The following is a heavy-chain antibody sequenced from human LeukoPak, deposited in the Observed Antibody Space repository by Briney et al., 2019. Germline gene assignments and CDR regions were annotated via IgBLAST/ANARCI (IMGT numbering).Heavy chain of an antibody. V-gene: IGHV3-48*02. D-gene: IGHD3-10*01. Sequence: GGSLRLSCAASGFTFSAYHINWVRQAPGKGLEWISYISTTGTTIHYADSVKGRFAISRDNAKSSLYLQMNSLRDEDTAVYYCVRGRGSYGWFDPWGQGTLVTVSS. J-gene: IGHJ5*02. CDR3: VRGRGSYGWFDP. CDR2: ISTTGTTI. CDR1: GFTFSAYH.